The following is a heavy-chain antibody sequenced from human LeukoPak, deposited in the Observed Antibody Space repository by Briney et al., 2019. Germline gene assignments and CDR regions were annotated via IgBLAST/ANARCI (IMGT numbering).Heavy chain of an antibody. CDR1: GGSVSSGSYY. V-gene: IGHV4-61*01. D-gene: IGHD6-13*01. J-gene: IGHJ3*02. Sequence: SETLSLTCTVSGGSVSSGSYYWSWIRQPPGKGLEWIGYIYYSGSTNYNPSLKSRVTISVDTSKNQFSLKLSSVTAADTAVYYCARGLYLAAGTGDAFDIWGQGTMVTVSS. CDR3: ARGLYLAAGTGDAFDI. CDR2: IYYSGST.